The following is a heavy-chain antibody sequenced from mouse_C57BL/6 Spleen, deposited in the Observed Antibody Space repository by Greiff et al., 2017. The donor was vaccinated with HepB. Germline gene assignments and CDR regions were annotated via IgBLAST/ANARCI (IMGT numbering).Heavy chain of an antibody. J-gene: IGHJ4*01. CDR1: GYTFTSYW. CDR3: ARNGLPAMDY. V-gene: IGHV1-52*01. Sequence: QVHVKQPGAELVRPGSSVKLSCKASGYTFTSYWMHWVKQRPIQGLEWIGNIDPSDSETHYNQKFKDKATLTVDKSSSTAYMQLSSLTSEDSAVYYCARNGLPAMDYWGQGTSVTVSS. D-gene: IGHD3-1*01. CDR2: IDPSDSET.